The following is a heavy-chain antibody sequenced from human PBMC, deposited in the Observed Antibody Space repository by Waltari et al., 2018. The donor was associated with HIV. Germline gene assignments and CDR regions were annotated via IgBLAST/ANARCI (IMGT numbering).Heavy chain of an antibody. CDR2: IKTSGNS. J-gene: IGHJ6*02. CDR3: ARLGYQDMDV. CDR1: GDSISNYY. Sequence: QVQVQESGPGLVKPSENLSLTCAVSGDSISNYYWSWIRQTAGKGLEWIGSIKTSGNSHYNPSLQSRLTLSADTSMNQVSLRLSSVTAADTAVYFCARLGYQDMDVWGQGTTVTVSS. V-gene: IGHV4-4*07. D-gene: IGHD6-25*01.